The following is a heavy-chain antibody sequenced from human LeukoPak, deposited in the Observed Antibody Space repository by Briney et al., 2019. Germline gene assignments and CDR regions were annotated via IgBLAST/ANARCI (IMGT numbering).Heavy chain of an antibody. CDR2: ISGSGGST. CDR3: VGCSGGSCSDFDY. J-gene: IGHJ4*02. Sequence: GGSLRLSCAASGFTFSSYAMSWVRQAPGKGLEWVSAISGSGGSTYYADSVKGRFTISRDNAKHSMYLQMNSLRAEDTALYYCVGCSGGSCSDFDYWGRGTLVTVSS. CDR1: GFTFSSYA. V-gene: IGHV3-23*01. D-gene: IGHD2-15*01.